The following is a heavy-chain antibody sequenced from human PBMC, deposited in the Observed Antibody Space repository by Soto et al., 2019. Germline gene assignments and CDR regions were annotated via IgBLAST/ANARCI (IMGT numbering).Heavy chain of an antibody. V-gene: IGHV1-3*01. CDR1: GYTFTSYA. CDR3: ARVVPADQTEKSYWYFDL. Sequence: QVQLVQSGAEVKKPGASVKVSCKASGYTFTSYAMHWVRQAPGQRLEWMGWINAGNGNTKYSQKFQGRVTITRDTSASTAYMELSSLSSEDTAVYYCARVVPADQTEKSYWYFDLWGRDTLVTVSS. J-gene: IGHJ2*01. CDR2: INAGNGNT. D-gene: IGHD2-2*01.